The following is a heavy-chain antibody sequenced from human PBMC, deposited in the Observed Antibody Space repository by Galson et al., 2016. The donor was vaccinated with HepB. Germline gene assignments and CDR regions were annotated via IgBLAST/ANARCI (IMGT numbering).Heavy chain of an antibody. J-gene: IGHJ4*02. CDR1: GFPFGDYA. Sequence: SLRLSCAGSGFPFGDYAMNRFRQAPGKGLEWIGLIRNKGDGGTTDYAASVQGRFSISRDDSKSIAYLQLNSLTTDDTAIYYCSRHRPIDYWGQGTLVTVSS. CDR3: SRHRPIDY. V-gene: IGHV3-49*03. CDR2: IRNKGDGGTT.